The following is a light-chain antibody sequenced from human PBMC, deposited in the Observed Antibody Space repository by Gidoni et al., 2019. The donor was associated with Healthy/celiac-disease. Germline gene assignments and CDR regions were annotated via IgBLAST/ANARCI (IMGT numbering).Light chain of an antibody. Sequence: DIQMTQSPSSLSASVGDRVIITCRASQGMSNYLAWYQQKPGKVPKLLIYGASTLQSGVSSRFSGSGSATDFTLTISSLQPEDVATYYCQKYNSAPYTFGQGTKLEIK. J-gene: IGKJ2*01. CDR3: QKYNSAPYT. CDR2: GAS. V-gene: IGKV1-27*01. CDR1: QGMSNY.